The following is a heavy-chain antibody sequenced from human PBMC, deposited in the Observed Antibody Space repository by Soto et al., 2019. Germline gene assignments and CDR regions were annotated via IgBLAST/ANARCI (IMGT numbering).Heavy chain of an antibody. J-gene: IGHJ6*02. CDR3: ARDRGAVAGTRYYYGMDV. V-gene: IGHV3-33*01. D-gene: IGHD6-13*01. Sequence: QVQLVESGGGVVQPGRSLRLSCAASGFTFSSYGMHWVRQAPDKGLEWVAVIWYDGTNKYYTDSVKGGFTISRDNSKNTLYLQMNSMRAEDTAVYYCARDRGAVAGTRYYYGMDVWGQGTTVTVSS. CDR2: IWYDGTNK. CDR1: GFTFSSYG.